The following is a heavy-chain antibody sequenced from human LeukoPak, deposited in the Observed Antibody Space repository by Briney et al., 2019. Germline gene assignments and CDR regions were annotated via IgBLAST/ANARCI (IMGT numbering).Heavy chain of an antibody. CDR3: AREGSGSYFDY. Sequence: PGGSLRLSCAASGFTVSSNYMSWVRQAPGQGLEWVSVIYSGGSTYYADSVKGRFTISRDNSKNTLYLQMNRLRAEDTAVYYCAREGSGSYFDYWGQGALVTVSS. J-gene: IGHJ4*02. CDR1: GFTVSSNY. D-gene: IGHD1-26*01. CDR2: IYSGGST. V-gene: IGHV3-66*01.